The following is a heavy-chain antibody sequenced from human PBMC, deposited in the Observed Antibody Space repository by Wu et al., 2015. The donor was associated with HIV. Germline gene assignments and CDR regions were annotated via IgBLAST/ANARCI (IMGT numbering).Heavy chain of an antibody. CDR1: GYTFSTYY. V-gene: IGHV1-46*03. CDR3: ARDHEWGSSDAFDI. Sequence: QVQLVQSGAEVKKPGASVMLSCKASGYTFSTYYIHWVRQVPGQGLEWMGIINPGGGNTNYAQKFQGRVAMTRDTSASTVFMQLSSLKSEDTAVYYCARDHEWGSSDAFDIWGQGTKVTVSS. D-gene: IGHD1-26*01. CDR2: INPGGGNT. J-gene: IGHJ3*02.